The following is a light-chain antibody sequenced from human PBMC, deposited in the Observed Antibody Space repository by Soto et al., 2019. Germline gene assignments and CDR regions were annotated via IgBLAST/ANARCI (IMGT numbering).Light chain of an antibody. CDR3: QQSYTIVT. Sequence: DIQLTQSPSSLSASVGDSVTLTCRASQNIVKYINWYQKKPGQAPKLLIYDASTLPSGIPSRFSGSGFGTDFTLTIGSLQPEDFATYYCQQSYTIVTFGQGTRLEIK. CDR2: DAS. CDR1: QNIVKY. J-gene: IGKJ5*01. V-gene: IGKV1-39*01.